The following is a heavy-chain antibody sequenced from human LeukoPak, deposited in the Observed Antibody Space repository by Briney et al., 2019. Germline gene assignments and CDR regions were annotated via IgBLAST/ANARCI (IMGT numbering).Heavy chain of an antibody. Sequence: GGSLRLSCAASGFTFSTYDMHWVRQATGKSLEWDSAIDTAGDTYYPGSVKGRFTISRENARNSLYLQMNSLRAEDTAVYYCAKIGEQLLVRDYYFDYWGQGTLVTVSS. J-gene: IGHJ4*02. CDR3: AKIGEQLLVRDYYFDY. CDR1: GFTFSTYD. D-gene: IGHD6-13*01. V-gene: IGHV3-13*01. CDR2: IDTAGDT.